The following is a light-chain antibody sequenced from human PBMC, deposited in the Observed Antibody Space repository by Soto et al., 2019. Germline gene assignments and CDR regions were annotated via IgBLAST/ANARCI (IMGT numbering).Light chain of an antibody. CDR1: QGISSY. Sequence: DIQMTQSPSSLSASVGDRVTITCRASQGISSYLAWYQQRPGKVPKLLIYAASTLQSGVPARFSGSGSGTEFTLTISSLQSEDFAVYYCQQDNNWPRTFGQGTKVDIK. J-gene: IGKJ1*01. CDR3: QQDNNWPRT. CDR2: AAS. V-gene: IGKV1-27*01.